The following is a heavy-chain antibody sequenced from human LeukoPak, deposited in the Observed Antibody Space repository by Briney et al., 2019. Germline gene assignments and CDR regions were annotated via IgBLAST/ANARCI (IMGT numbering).Heavy chain of an antibody. CDR2: IGSSSSYI. J-gene: IGHJ4*02. Sequence: PGGSLILSCAASGFTFSSYSMNWVRQAPGKGLEWVSSIGSSSSYIYYADSVKGRFTISRDNAKNSLHLQMNSLRAEDTAVYYCAASTKHTAMVDYWGQGTLVTVSS. CDR1: GFTFSSYS. D-gene: IGHD5-18*01. V-gene: IGHV3-21*01. CDR3: AASTKHTAMVDY.